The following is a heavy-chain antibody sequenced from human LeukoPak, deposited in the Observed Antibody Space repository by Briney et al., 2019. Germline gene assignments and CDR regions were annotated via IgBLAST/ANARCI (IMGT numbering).Heavy chain of an antibody. CDR3: ARDGGSGSYGMDV. Sequence: SVKVSCKASGGTFSSYAISWVRQAPGQGLEWMGRIIPILGIANYAQKFQGRVTITADKSTSTAYTELSSLRSEDTAVYYCARDGGSGSYGMDVWGQGTTVTVSS. D-gene: IGHD3-10*01. CDR2: IIPILGIA. V-gene: IGHV1-69*04. CDR1: GGTFSSYA. J-gene: IGHJ6*02.